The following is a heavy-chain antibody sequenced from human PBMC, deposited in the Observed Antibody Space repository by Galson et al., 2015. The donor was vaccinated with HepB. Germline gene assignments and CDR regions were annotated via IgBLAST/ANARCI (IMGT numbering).Heavy chain of an antibody. V-gene: IGHV3-48*01. Sequence: SLRLSCAASGFTIASYSMSWVRQAPGKGLEWISSIIGSSTTYYADSVRGRFTISRDNARNSLYLQMNSLRADDTAVYYCARGVGDDSSAYYYENSWGQGTLVTVSS. D-gene: IGHD3-22*01. J-gene: IGHJ4*02. CDR2: IIGSSTT. CDR1: GFTIASYS. CDR3: ARGVGDDSSAYYYENS.